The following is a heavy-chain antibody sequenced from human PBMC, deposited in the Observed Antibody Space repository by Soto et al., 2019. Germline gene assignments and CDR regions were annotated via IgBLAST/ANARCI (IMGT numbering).Heavy chain of an antibody. D-gene: IGHD3-10*01. J-gene: IGHJ3*02. CDR1: GDSISDSF. Sequence: QVQLQESGPGLVKPSETLSLTCAISGDSISDSFWNWIRQPPGKGLEWIGYIFDSGSPSYSPSLRGRVTISVDTSKNQFSLRLRSVTAADSAVYYCVRGDTTVRGDRALDIWGQGTMVAVS. CDR2: IFDSGSP. CDR3: VRGDTTVRGDRALDI. V-gene: IGHV4-59*01.